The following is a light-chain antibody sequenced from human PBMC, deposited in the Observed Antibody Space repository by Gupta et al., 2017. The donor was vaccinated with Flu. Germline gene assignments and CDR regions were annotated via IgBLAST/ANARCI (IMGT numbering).Light chain of an antibody. V-gene: IGKV1-9*01. CDR3: QQLNNYPPIT. J-gene: IGKJ5*01. Sequence: DIQLTQSPSFLSASVGDRVTITCRASQVISSYLVWYQQKPGKAPKLLIYAASTLQSGVPSRFSGSGSGTEFTLTISSLQPEDFATYYCQQLNNYPPITFGQGTRMAI. CDR1: QVISSY. CDR2: AAS.